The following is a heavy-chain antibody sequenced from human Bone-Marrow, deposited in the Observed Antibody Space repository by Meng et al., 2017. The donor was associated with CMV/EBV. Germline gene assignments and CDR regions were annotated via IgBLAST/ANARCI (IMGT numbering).Heavy chain of an antibody. CDR3: ARGAWYYDSSGYSAF. J-gene: IGHJ4*02. V-gene: IGHV1-2*06. CDR2: INPNSGAT. Sequence: QVQLVQPGAEVKKPGASVKFSCKASGYTFTGYYMHWGRQAPGQGLEWMGRINPNSGATEYAQNFQGRVTMTRDTSISTAYMELSRLRSDDTAVYYCARGAWYYDSSGYSAFWGQGTLVTVSS. D-gene: IGHD3-22*01. CDR1: GYTFTGYY.